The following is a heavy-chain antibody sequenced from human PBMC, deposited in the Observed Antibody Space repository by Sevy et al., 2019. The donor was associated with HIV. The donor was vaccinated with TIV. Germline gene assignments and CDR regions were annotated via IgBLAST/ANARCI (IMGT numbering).Heavy chain of an antibody. CDR3: AKRLSVSGPYDY. D-gene: IGHD1-26*01. CDR2: IGGSGATT. CDR1: GFTFSSYS. J-gene: IGHJ4*02. Sequence: GGSLRLSCAASGFTFSSYSMSWVRQAPGKGLEWVSVIGGSGATTYYADSVKGRFTISRDNSKNTLYLQMNSLRADDTAIYYCAKRLSVSGPYDYWGQGTLVTVSS. V-gene: IGHV3-23*01.